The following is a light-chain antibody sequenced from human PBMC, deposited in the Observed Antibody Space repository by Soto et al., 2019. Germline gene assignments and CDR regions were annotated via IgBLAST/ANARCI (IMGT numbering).Light chain of an antibody. CDR1: SSDVGGYNY. CDR2: DVS. CDR3: CSYGGSYNWV. V-gene: IGLV2-11*01. Sequence: QSALTQPRSVSGSPGQSVTISCTGTSSDVGGYNYVSWYQQLQGKAPKVMIYDVSERPSGVPDRFSGSKSGNTASLIISGLQAEDEADYYCCSYGGSYNWVFGGGTQLTVL. J-gene: IGLJ3*02.